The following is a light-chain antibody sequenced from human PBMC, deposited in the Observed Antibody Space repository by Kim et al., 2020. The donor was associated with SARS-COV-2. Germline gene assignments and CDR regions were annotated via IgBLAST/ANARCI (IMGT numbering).Light chain of an antibody. CDR2: DVS. Sequence: QSALTQPASVSGSPGQSITISCTGTSSDVGAYKYVSWYQQHPGKAPELMIFDVSERPSGISNRFSGSKSGNTASLTISGLQAEDEADYYCSSYARSSSYVFGTGTKVT. J-gene: IGLJ1*01. CDR1: SSDVGAYKY. CDR3: SSYARSSSYV. V-gene: IGLV2-14*01.